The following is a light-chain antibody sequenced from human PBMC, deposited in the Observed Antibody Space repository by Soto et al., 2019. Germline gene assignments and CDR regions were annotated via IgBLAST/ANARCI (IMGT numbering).Light chain of an antibody. Sequence: DIEMTQSPSSLSASVGDRVTITCRASQSISSYLNWYQQKPGNAPNRLIYAASTLQRGVPSTFSPDGSESYFTLTITNLHAEDFATDYCQQSYTTPRTFGQGTKVEVK. V-gene: IGKV1-39*01. CDR1: QSISSY. J-gene: IGKJ1*01. CDR3: QQSYTTPRT. CDR2: AAS.